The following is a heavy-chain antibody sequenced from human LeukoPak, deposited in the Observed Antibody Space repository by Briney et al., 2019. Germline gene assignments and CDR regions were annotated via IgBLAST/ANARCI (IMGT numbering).Heavy chain of an antibody. Sequence: GGSLRLSCAASGFTFSSYSMNWVRQAPGKGLEWVSSISSSSSYIYYADSVKGRFTISRDNAKNSLYLQMNSPRAEDTAVYYCARDYYDSSGYWAFNWFDPWGQGTLVTVSS. CDR3: ARDYYDSSGYWAFNWFDP. J-gene: IGHJ5*02. V-gene: IGHV3-21*01. CDR2: ISSSSSYI. CDR1: GFTFSSYS. D-gene: IGHD3-22*01.